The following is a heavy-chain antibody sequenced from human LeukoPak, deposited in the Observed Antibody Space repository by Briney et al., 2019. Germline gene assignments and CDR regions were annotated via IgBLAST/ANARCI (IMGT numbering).Heavy chain of an antibody. D-gene: IGHD3-9*01. CDR1: GFTFSSYA. V-gene: IGHV3-23*01. Sequence: GGSLRLSCAASGFTFSSYAMSWVRQAPGKGLEWVSAISGSGGSTYYADSAKGRFTISRDNSKNTLYLQMNSLRAEDTAVYYCAIFRGRRTLTGHDYWGQGTLVTVSS. CDR2: ISGSGGST. CDR3: AIFRGRRTLTGHDY. J-gene: IGHJ4*02.